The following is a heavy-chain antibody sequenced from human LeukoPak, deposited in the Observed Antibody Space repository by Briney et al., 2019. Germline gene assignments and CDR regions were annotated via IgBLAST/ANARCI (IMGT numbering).Heavy chain of an antibody. J-gene: IGHJ4*02. CDR3: ARAPDGYNLYFDY. D-gene: IGHD5-24*01. CDR2: IIPILGIA. CDR1: GGTFSSYA. Sequence: ASVKVSCKASGGTFSSYAISWVRQAPGQGLEWMGRIIPILGIANYAQKFQGRVTITADKSTSTAYMELSSLRSEDTAVYYCARAPDGYNLYFDYWGQGTLVTASS. V-gene: IGHV1-69*04.